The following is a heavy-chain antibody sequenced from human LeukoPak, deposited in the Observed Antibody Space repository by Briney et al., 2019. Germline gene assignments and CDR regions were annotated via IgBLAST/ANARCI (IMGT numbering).Heavy chain of an antibody. CDR1: GFTFSSYG. Sequence: GGSLRLSCAASGFTFSSYGMHWVRQAPGKGLEWVAVIWYDGSNKYYADSVKGRFTISRDNSKNTLSLQMNSLRAEDTAVYYCARDIYSKYVDVWGRGTLVTVSS. D-gene: IGHD2-15*01. J-gene: IGHJ2*01. V-gene: IGHV3-33*08. CDR2: IWYDGSNK. CDR3: ARDIYSKYVDV.